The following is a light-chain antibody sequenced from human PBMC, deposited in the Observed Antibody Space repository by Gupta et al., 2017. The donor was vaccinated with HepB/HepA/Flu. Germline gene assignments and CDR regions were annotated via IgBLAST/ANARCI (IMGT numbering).Light chain of an antibody. V-gene: IGKV3-15*01. Sequence: EIVMTQSPAILSVSPGERATLSCRASQSVSSNLAWYQQKPGQAPRLLIYGASTRATGIPARFSGSGSGTEFTLTISSLQSEDFAVYYCQQYNNWPPGWTFGQGTKVEIK. CDR1: QSVSSN. CDR2: GAS. CDR3: QQYNNWPPGWT. J-gene: IGKJ1*01.